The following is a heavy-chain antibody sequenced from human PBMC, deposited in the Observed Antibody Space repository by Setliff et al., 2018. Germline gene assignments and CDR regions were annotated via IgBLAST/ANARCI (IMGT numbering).Heavy chain of an antibody. V-gene: IGHV3-15*01. J-gene: IGHJ4*02. CDR1: GFTFSNAW. Sequence: PGGSLRLSCAASGFTFSNAWMSWVRQAPGKGLEWVGRIKSKTDGGTTDYAAPVKGRFTISRDDSKNTLYLQMNSLRTEDTAVYYCAKGQGQYYDSSGYYGRVLDYWGQGTLVTVSS. D-gene: IGHD3-22*01. CDR3: AKGQGQYYDSSGYYGRVLDY. CDR2: IKSKTDGGTT.